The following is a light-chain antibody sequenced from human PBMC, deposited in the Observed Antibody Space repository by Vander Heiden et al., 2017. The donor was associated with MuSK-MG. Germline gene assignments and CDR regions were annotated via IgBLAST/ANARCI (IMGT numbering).Light chain of an antibody. Sequence: DIQMTQSPSSLSASVGDRVTITCRASPGITDYLAWYQQTPGKVPKLLIYAASTLQSAVPSRLSGSGSRTDFTLTISSLRPEDVATYYCQSSKTFGQGTKVEIK. CDR2: AAS. J-gene: IGKJ1*01. CDR3: QSSKT. V-gene: IGKV1-27*01. CDR1: PGITDY.